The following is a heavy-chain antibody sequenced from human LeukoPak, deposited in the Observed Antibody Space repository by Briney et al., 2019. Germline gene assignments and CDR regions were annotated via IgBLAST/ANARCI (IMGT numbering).Heavy chain of an antibody. D-gene: IGHD6-19*01. CDR1: GLTFSNYW. CDR2: VRQDGSET. Sequence: GGSLRLSCAASGLTFSNYWMSWVRQPPGKGLEWVANVRQDGSETYYVDSVKGRFTISRGNTKNSLYLQMNSLRAEDTAVYYCARPPYSGGWYLMFWGQGTLVTVSS. J-gene: IGHJ4*02. V-gene: IGHV3-7*01. CDR3: ARPPYSGGWYLMF.